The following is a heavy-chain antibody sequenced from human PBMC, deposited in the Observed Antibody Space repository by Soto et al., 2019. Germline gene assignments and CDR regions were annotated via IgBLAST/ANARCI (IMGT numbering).Heavy chain of an antibody. CDR2: IFSNDEK. V-gene: IGHV2-26*01. CDR3: AVWFGGDYGMDV. D-gene: IGHD3-10*01. Sequence: QVTLKESGPVLVKPTETLTLTCTVSGFSLSNARMGVSWIRQPPGKALEWLAHIFSNDEKSYSTSLKSRLTISKHTSKSQVVLTMTNMDPVDTATYYCAVWFGGDYGMDVWGQGTTVTVSS. J-gene: IGHJ6*02. CDR1: GFSLSNARMG.